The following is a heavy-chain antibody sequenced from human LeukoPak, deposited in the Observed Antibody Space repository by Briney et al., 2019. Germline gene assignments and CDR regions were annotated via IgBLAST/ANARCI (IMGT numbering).Heavy chain of an antibody. Sequence: ASVKVSCKASGYTCTRYPINWVRQDPGQGLEWMGWINTTTGNPTYVQGFTGRFVFSLDTSVSTAYLQISSLEAEDTAVYYCARTATGNYGNFDLWGQGTLVTVS. CDR3: ARTATGNYGNFDL. CDR1: GYTCTRYP. CDR2: INTTTGNP. J-gene: IGHJ4*02. V-gene: IGHV7-4-1*02. D-gene: IGHD1-7*01.